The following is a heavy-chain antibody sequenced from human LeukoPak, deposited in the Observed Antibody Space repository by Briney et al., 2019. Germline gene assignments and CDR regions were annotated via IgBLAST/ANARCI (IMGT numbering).Heavy chain of an antibody. D-gene: IGHD6-13*01. CDR3: ARSIAAAVMSFEC. Sequence: ASVKVSCKASGYTFTGYYMHWVRQAPGQGLEWMGWINPNSGGTNYAQKFQGRVTMTRDTSISTAYMELSRLRSDDTAVYYCARSIAAAVMSFECWGQGTLVTVSS. V-gene: IGHV1-2*02. J-gene: IGHJ4*02. CDR2: INPNSGGT. CDR1: GYTFTGYY.